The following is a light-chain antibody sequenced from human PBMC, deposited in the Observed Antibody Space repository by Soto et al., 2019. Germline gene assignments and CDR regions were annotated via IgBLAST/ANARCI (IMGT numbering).Light chain of an antibody. CDR1: QDVSQW. V-gene: IGKV1-5*03. Sequence: DIHMTQSPSTLSASVGDTVTITCRASQDVSQWLAWYQERPGKPPKLLIYKASSLERGVPSRFRGRGSETEVTLTIRDLQPDDFATYYCQHYDSYPYTFGQGTRLEIK. J-gene: IGKJ2*01. CDR2: KAS. CDR3: QHYDSYPYT.